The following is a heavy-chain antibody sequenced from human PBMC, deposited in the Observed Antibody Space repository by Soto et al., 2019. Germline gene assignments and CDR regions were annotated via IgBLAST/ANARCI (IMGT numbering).Heavy chain of an antibody. V-gene: IGHV3-23*01. CDR3: AQRGRIVTTHLYYFDS. CDR2: ISGSGLIT. D-gene: IGHD1-26*01. J-gene: IGHJ4*02. Sequence: EVQLLESGGGMVQPGGSLRLSCAASGFIFSDHSMSWVRQAPGKGLEWVSSISGSGLITSYADSVKGRFTISRDNSKTTLSIQMNVLSVEDTAIYFCAQRGRIVTTHLYYFDSWGQGTLVTVSS. CDR1: GFIFSDHS.